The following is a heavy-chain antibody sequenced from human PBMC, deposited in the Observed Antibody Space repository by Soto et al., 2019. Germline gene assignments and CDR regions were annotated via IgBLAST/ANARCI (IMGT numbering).Heavy chain of an antibody. CDR1: GGSVSSGGYY. CDR3: ARVRSSTYYYYYYMDV. Sequence: QVQLQESGPGLVKPSQTLSLTCTVSGGSVSSGGYYWSWIRQHPGKGLERIGYIYYSGSTYYNPSLKSRVTISLDTSKNQFSLKLSSVTAADTAVYYCARVRSSTYYYYYYMDVWGKGTTVTVSS. CDR2: IYYSGST. J-gene: IGHJ6*03. V-gene: IGHV4-31*03. D-gene: IGHD2-2*01.